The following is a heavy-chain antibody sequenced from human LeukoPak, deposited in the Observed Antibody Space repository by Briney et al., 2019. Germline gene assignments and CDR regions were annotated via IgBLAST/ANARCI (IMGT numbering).Heavy chain of an antibody. CDR3: ARDLRLVIAAGWFDP. Sequence: SQTLSLTCTVSGGSISSGSYYRSWIRQPAGKGLEWIGRIYTSVSTNYNPSLKSRVTISVDTSKNQFSLKLSSVTAADTAVYYCARDLRLVIAAGWFDPWGQGTLVTVSS. CDR2: IYTSVST. CDR1: GGSISSGSYY. V-gene: IGHV4-61*02. D-gene: IGHD2-21*01. J-gene: IGHJ5*02.